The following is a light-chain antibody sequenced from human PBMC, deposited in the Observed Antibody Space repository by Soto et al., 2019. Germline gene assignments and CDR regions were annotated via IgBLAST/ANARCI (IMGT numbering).Light chain of an antibody. CDR1: SDHNNYI. V-gene: IGLV4-60*03. CDR2: VEASGTY. Sequence: QSVLTQSSSASASLGSSVNLTCTLSSDHNNYIIELHQQHPGKATRLLMTVEASGTYPKGSGIPDRFSGSSSWADRYLTVANLQAEEEAQYYCATWDNDTRVFGGGTKLTVL. CDR3: ATWDNDTRV. J-gene: IGLJ2*01.